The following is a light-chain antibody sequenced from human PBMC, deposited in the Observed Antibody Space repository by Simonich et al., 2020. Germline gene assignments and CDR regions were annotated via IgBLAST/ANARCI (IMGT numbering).Light chain of an antibody. J-gene: IGKJ4*01. V-gene: IGKV1-8*01. CDR3: QQRSNWPPLT. Sequence: AIRMTQSPSSLSASTGDRVTITCRASQGISSYLAWYQQKPGKAPTLLIYAASNRATGIPARFSGSGSGTDFTLTISSLEPEDFAVYYCQQRSNWPPLTFGGGTKVEIK. CDR1: QGISSY. CDR2: AAS.